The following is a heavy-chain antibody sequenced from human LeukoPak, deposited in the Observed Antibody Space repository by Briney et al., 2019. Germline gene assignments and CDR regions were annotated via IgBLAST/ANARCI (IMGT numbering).Heavy chain of an antibody. Sequence: GGSLRLSCAASGFTFSSYEMNWVRQAPGKGLEWVSYISSSGSTIYYADSVKGRFTISRDNAKNSLYLQMNSLRAEDTAVYYCARGGIQLWLNNGYWGQGTLVTVSS. CDR2: ISSSGSTI. V-gene: IGHV3-48*03. CDR3: ARGGIQLWLNNGY. D-gene: IGHD5-18*01. J-gene: IGHJ4*02. CDR1: GFTFSSYE.